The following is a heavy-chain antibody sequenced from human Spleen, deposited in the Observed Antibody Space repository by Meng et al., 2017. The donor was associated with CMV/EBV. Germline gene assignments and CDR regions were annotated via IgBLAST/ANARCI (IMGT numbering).Heavy chain of an antibody. Sequence: SDGSISSGDYYWSWIRQPPGKALEWIGYIYYSGSTYYNPSLKGRVTISVDTSKNQFSLKLSSVTAADTAVYYCARVRVRFTLNWFDPWGQGTLVTVSS. J-gene: IGHJ5*02. V-gene: IGHV4-30-4*08. CDR3: ARVRVRFTLNWFDP. D-gene: IGHD3-3*01. CDR2: IYYSGST. CDR1: DGSISSGDYY.